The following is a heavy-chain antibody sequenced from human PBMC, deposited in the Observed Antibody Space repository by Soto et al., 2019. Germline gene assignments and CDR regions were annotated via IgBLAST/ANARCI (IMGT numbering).Heavy chain of an antibody. J-gene: IGHJ3*02. CDR3: ARDSFTMIVWDAFDI. D-gene: IGHD3-22*01. V-gene: IGHV3-30*14. CDR2: ISYDGSNK. Sequence: PGGSLRLSCAASGFTFSSYAMHWVRQAPGKGLEWVAVISYDGSNKYYADSVKCRFTISRDNSKNTLYLQMNSLRAEDTAVYYCARDSFTMIVWDAFDIWGQGTMVTVSS. CDR1: GFTFSSYA.